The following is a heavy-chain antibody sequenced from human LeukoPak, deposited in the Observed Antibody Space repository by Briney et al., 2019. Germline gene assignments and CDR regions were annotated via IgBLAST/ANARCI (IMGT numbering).Heavy chain of an antibody. J-gene: IGHJ3*02. CDR3: ARGGQLGIFYDAFDI. CDR2: IYSGGST. CDR1: GSTFSSYT. Sequence: GGSLRLSCAASGSTFSSYTMNWVRQAPGKGLEWVSVIYSGGSTYYADSVKGRFTISRDNSKNTLYLQMNSLRAEDTAVYYCARGGQLGIFYDAFDIWGQGTMVTVSS. V-gene: IGHV3-66*01. D-gene: IGHD7-27*01.